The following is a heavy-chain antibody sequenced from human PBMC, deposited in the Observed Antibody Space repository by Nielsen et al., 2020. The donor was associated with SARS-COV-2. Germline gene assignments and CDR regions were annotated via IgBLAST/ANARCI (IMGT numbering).Heavy chain of an antibody. J-gene: IGHJ4*02. D-gene: IGHD2-2*01. CDR2: INSDSGNT. CDR1: GYTFTAYA. CDR3: ARSRGCSATSCFFDY. Sequence: ASVKVSCKASGYTFTAYAIHWVRQDPGQRLEWMGWINSDSGNTKYSQKFRGRVTITRDTSASTAYMELSGLSSEDTAVYYCARSRGCSATSCFFDYWGQGALVTISP. V-gene: IGHV1-3*04.